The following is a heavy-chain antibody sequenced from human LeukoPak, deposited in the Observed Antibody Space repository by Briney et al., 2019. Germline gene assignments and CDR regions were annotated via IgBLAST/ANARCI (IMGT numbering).Heavy chain of an antibody. Sequence: PSETLSLTCTVSGGSISSSSYYWGWIRQPPGKGLEWIGEINHSGSTNYNPSLKSRVTISVDTSKNQFSLKLSSATAADTAVYYCARLYYYYYMDVWGKGTTVTVSS. CDR3: ARLYYYYYMDV. CDR1: GGSISSSSYY. V-gene: IGHV4-39*07. J-gene: IGHJ6*03. CDR2: INHSGST.